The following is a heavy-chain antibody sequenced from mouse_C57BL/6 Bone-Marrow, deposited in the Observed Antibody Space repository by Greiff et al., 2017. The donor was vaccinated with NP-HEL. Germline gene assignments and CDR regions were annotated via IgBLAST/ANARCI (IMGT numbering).Heavy chain of an antibody. CDR1: GFTFSDYG. J-gene: IGHJ4*01. CDR3: ARIYYGNYVYAMDY. Sequence: EVKLVESGGGLVKPGGSLKLSCAASGFTFSDYGMHWVRQAPEKGLEWVAYISSGSSTIYYADTVKGRFPISRDNAKNTLFLQMTSLRSEDTAMYYCARIYYGNYVYAMDYWGQGTSVTVSS. D-gene: IGHD2-1*01. CDR2: ISSGSSTI. V-gene: IGHV5-17*01.